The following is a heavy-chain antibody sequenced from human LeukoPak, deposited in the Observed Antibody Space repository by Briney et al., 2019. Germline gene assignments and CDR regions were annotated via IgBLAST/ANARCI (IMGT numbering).Heavy chain of an antibody. CDR1: GYIFTNYW. V-gene: IGHV5-51*01. CDR2: IYPGDSDT. CDR3: ARSQGGSNYDY. D-gene: IGHD5-24*01. J-gene: IGHJ4*02. Sequence: GESLKISCKASGYIFTNYWIGWVRQMPGKGLEWMGVIYPGDSDTRYSPSFQGQVTISADRSISTAYLHWSSLKASDTAMYYCARSQGGSNYDYWGQGTLVTVSS.